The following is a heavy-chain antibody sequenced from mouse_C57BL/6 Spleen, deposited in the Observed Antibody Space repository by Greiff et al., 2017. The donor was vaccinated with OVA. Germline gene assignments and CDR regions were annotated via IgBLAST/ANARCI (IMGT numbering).Heavy chain of an antibody. D-gene: IGHD2-3*01. CDR3: ARSGSIYDGYSPIDY. CDR2: INPSNGGT. Sequence: VQLQQPGTELVKPGASVKLSCKASGYTFTSYWMHWVKQRPGQGLEWIGNINPSNGGTNYNEKFKSKATLTVDKSSSTAYMQLSSLTSEDSAVYYCARSGSIYDGYSPIDYWGQGTTLTVSS. V-gene: IGHV1-53*01. CDR1: GYTFTSYW. J-gene: IGHJ2*01.